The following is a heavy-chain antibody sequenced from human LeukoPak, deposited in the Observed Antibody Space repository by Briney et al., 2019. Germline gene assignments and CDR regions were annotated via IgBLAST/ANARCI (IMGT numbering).Heavy chain of an antibody. CDR3: ARYPSSGWYNFDH. D-gene: IGHD6-19*01. Sequence: GASVKVSCKASGYTFTGYYMHWVRQAPGQGLEWMGWINPNSGGTNYAQKFQGRVTMTRDTSISTAYMELSRLRSDDTAVYYCARYPSSGWYNFDHWGQGTLVTVSS. CDR1: GYTFTGYY. CDR2: INPNSGGT. J-gene: IGHJ4*02. V-gene: IGHV1-2*02.